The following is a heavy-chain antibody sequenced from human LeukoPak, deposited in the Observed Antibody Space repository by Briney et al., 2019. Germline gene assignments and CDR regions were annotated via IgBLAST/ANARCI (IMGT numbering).Heavy chain of an antibody. CDR2: IYYSGST. J-gene: IGHJ6*02. D-gene: IGHD6-19*01. CDR3: ARHGAVAGTYYYYYGMDV. Sequence: PSETLSLTCTVSGGSISSYYWSWIRQPPEKGLEWIGYIYYSGSTNYNPSLKSRVTISVDTSKNQFSLKLSSVTAADTAVYYCARHGAVAGTYYYYYGMDVWGQGTTVTVSS. V-gene: IGHV4-59*08. CDR1: GGSISSYY.